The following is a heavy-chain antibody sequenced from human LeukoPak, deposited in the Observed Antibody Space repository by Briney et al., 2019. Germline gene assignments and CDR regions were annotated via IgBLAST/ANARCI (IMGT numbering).Heavy chain of an antibody. CDR3: ARDRWLQSNTNPYPSPYYYYYGMDV. CDR2: IYYSGST. CDR1: GGSISSYY. D-gene: IGHD5-24*01. Sequence: PSETLSLTCTVSGGSISSYYCSWIRQPPGKGLEWIGYIYYSGSTNYNPSLKSRVTISVDTSKNQFSLKLSSVTAADTAVYYCARDRWLQSNTNPYPSPYYYYYGMDVWGQGTTVTVSS. V-gene: IGHV4-59*01. J-gene: IGHJ6*02.